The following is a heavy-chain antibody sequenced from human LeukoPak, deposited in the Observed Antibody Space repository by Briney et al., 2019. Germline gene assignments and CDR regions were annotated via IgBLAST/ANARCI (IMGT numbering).Heavy chain of an antibody. CDR3: AKSYSGTYYYSDY. J-gene: IGHJ4*02. CDR1: RFIFSNYA. V-gene: IGHV3-30-3*01. CDR2: ISHDGTYK. D-gene: IGHD1-26*01. Sequence: GGSLRLSCAASRFIFSNYAMHWVRQAPGKGLEWVAAISHDGTYKYYADSVKGRFTISRDNSRNTLYLQMNSLRVEDTALYYCAKSYSGTYYYSDYWGQGTLVTVSS.